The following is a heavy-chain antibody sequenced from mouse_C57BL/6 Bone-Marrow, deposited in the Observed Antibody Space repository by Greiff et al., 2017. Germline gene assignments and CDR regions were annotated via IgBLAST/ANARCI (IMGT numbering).Heavy chain of an antibody. J-gene: IGHJ4*01. V-gene: IGHV1-26*01. CDR2: INPNNGGT. Sequence: EVQLQQSGPELVKPGASVKISCTASGYTFTDYYMNWVKQSHGKSLEWIGDINPNNGGTSYNQKFKGKATLTVDKSSSTAYMELRRLTSEDSAVYYCARAVVANYYAMDYWGQGTSVTVSS. CDR3: ARAVVANYYAMDY. D-gene: IGHD1-1*01. CDR1: GYTFTDYY.